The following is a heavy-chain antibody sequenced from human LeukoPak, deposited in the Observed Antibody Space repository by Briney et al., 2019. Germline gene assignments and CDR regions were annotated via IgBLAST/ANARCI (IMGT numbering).Heavy chain of an antibody. V-gene: IGHV3-74*03. CDR2: IGSDGGST. CDR3: ARGGSGNFYY. Sequence: PGGSLRLSCVASGFTFGSYSMNWVRQAPGKGLVWVSRIGSDGGSTTYADSVKGRFTISRDNAKNTLYLQMTSLRAEDTAVYYCARGGSGNFYYWGQGTLVTVSS. D-gene: IGHD1-26*01. CDR1: GFTFGSYS. J-gene: IGHJ4*02.